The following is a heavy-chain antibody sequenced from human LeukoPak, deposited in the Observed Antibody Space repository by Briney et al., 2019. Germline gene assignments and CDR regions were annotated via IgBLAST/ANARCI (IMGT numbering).Heavy chain of an antibody. CDR3: VRGLRYTILGGDYF. V-gene: IGHV3-48*03. J-gene: IGHJ4*02. CDR1: GFTFSSYD. D-gene: IGHD3-3*01. CDR2: ISSSGSTI. Sequence: GGSLRLSCAVSGFTFSSYDVKWVRQAPGKGLEWVSFISSSGSTINYADSVNGRFTISRDNAKNSLYLQMNSLRAEGTAVYYCVRGLRYTILGGDYFWGQGTLVTVSS.